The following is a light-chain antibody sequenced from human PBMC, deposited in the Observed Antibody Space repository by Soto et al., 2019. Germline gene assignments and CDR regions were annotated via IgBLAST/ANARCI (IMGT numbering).Light chain of an antibody. J-gene: IGLJ2*01. CDR3: SSYTISSTLEV. V-gene: IGLV2-14*01. CDR2: DVS. CDR1: SSDVGGYNY. Sequence: QSALTQPASVSGSPGQSITISCTGTSSDVGGYNYVSWYQQNPGKAPKLMIYDVSNRPSGVSNRFSGSKSGNTASLTISGLPAEDEADYYCSSYTISSTLEVFGGGTKLTVL.